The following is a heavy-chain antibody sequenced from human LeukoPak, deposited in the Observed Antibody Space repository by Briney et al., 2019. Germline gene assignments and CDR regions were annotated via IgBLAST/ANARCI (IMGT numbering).Heavy chain of an antibody. CDR3: ARDLGTNNWNYGAFDI. J-gene: IGHJ3*02. D-gene: IGHD1-7*01. CDR1: GGSISSSSYY. CDR2: IYYSGST. Sequence: SETLSLTCTVSGGSISSSSYYWGWIRQPPGKGLEWIGSIYYSGSTYYNPSLKSRVTISVDTSKNQFSLKLSSVTAADTAVYYCARDLGTNNWNYGAFDIWGQGTMVTVSS. V-gene: IGHV4-39*07.